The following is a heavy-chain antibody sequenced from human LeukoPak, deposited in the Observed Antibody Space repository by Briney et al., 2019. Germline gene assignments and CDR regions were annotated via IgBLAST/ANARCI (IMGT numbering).Heavy chain of an antibody. CDR1: GFTFSAYS. D-gene: IGHD5-18*01. V-gene: IGHV3-30*18. CDR3: AKVPDGYSYGLDY. CDR2: ISYDGSNK. Sequence: GGSLRLSCAASGFTFSAYSMNWVRQAPGKGLEWVAVISYDGSNKYYADPMKGRFTISRDNSKNTLYLRMNSLRAEDTAVYYCAKVPDGYSYGLDYWGQGTLVTVSS. J-gene: IGHJ4*02.